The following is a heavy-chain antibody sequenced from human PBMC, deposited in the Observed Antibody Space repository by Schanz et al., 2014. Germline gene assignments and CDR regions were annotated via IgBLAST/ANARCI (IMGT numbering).Heavy chain of an antibody. Sequence: EVQLLESGGGLVQPGGSLRLSCAASGFTFTNYAMSWVRQAPGKGLEWVSAISGSGGSTYYADSVKGRFTISRDNSKNTLYLQMNSLRPEDTAVYYCARGGFGEVSYFDYWGQGTLVTVSS. CDR1: GFTFTNYA. CDR2: ISGSGGST. D-gene: IGHD3-10*01. V-gene: IGHV3-23*01. CDR3: ARGGFGEVSYFDY. J-gene: IGHJ4*02.